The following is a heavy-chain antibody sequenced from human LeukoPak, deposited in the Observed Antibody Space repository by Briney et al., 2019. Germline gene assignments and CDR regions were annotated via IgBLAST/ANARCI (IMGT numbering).Heavy chain of an antibody. D-gene: IGHD2-15*01. CDR1: GFTFSNYA. V-gene: IGHV3-30*14. Sequence: GGSLRLSCAASGFTFSNYAMLWVRQAPGKGLEWVAAIPYDESNKYYADSVEGRFTISRDNSNNTLYLQMNSLRVEDTAVYYCARDRIRDYWGQGTLVTVSS. J-gene: IGHJ4*02. CDR2: IPYDESNK. CDR3: ARDRIRDY.